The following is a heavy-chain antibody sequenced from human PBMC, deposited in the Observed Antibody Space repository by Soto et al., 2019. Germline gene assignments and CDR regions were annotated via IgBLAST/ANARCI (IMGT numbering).Heavy chain of an antibody. J-gene: IGHJ4*02. CDR2: ISGYNANT. CDR3: ARDPRYGGD. Sequence: QVQLLQSGAEVKRPGASVKVSCKASGYTFTYYGIIWVRQAPGQGLEWMGWISGYNANTKYAEKLQGRVTMTTDTATSTVYMEVRGLTSDDTAVYYCARDPRYGGDWGQGTLVTVS. V-gene: IGHV1-18*01. D-gene: IGHD1-1*01. CDR1: GYTFTYYG.